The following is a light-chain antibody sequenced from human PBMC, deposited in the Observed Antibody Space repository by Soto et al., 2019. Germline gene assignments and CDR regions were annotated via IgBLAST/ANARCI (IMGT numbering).Light chain of an antibody. V-gene: IGKV1-39*01. Sequence: DIQMTQSPSSLSASVGDRVTITCRASQSISSYLNWYQQKPGKAPKLLIYAASSLQSGVPSRFSGSGSGTDFTLTISTLQPADFATYYWQQSYSTPPITFGQGTRLEIK. CDR3: QQSYSTPPIT. CDR2: AAS. CDR1: QSISSY. J-gene: IGKJ5*01.